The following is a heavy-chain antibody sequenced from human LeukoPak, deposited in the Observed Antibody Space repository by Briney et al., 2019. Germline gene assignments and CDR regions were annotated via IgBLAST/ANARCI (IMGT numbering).Heavy chain of an antibody. V-gene: IGHV3-7*01. J-gene: IGHJ4*02. Sequence: GGSLRLSCAASGFPFSDYWMDWVRQAPGKGMEWVANIKEDGSKKSYADSVKGRFTISRDNAKSSLYLQMNSLRADDTAVYYCSRSLDYWDQGALVTVSS. CDR3: SRSLDY. CDR2: IKEDGSKK. CDR1: GFPFSDYW.